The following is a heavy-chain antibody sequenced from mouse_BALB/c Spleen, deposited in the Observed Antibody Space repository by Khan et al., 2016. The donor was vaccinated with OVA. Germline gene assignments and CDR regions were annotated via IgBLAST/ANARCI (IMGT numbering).Heavy chain of an antibody. CDR1: GYTFTDYY. CDR3: ARRNYFGYTFAY. J-gene: IGHJ3*01. V-gene: IGHV1-77*01. Sequence: QVQLQQSGAELARPGASVKLSCKASGYTFTDYYINWVKQRTGQGLVWIGEISPGSGDTYYNEKFKGKATLTADKSSSPVYMQLSSLTAEASAVYFCARRNYFGYTFAYWGQGTLVTVSA. D-gene: IGHD1-2*01. CDR2: ISPGSGDT.